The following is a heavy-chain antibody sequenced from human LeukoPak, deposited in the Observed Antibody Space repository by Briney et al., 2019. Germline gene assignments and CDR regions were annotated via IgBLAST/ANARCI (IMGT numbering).Heavy chain of an antibody. CDR2: ISYDGSNK. Sequence: GGSLRLSCAASGFTFSSYSMNWVRQAPGKGLEWVAVISYDGSNKYYADSVKGRFTISRDNSKNTLYLQMNSLRAEDTAVYYCARVGVYGAFDIWGQGTMVTVSS. CDR1: GFTFSSYS. CDR3: ARVGVYGAFDI. V-gene: IGHV3-30*05. D-gene: IGHD2/OR15-2a*01. J-gene: IGHJ3*02.